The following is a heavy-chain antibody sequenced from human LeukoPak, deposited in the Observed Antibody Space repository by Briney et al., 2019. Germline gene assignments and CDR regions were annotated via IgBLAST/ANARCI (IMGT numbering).Heavy chain of an antibody. CDR2: IYYSGST. V-gene: IGHV4-59*01. CDR1: GGSISSYY. Sequence: SETLSLTCTVSGGSISSYYWSWIRQPPGKGLEWIGYIYYSGSTNYNPSLKSRVTISVDTSKNQFSLKLSSVTAADTAVYYCARVELEKSFDIWGQGTMVTVSS. CDR3: ARVELEKSFDI. J-gene: IGHJ3*02. D-gene: IGHD1-1*01.